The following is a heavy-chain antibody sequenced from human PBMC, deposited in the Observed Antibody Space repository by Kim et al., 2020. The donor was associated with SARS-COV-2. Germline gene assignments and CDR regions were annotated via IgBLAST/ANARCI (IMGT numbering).Heavy chain of an antibody. J-gene: IGHJ4*02. D-gene: IGHD6-13*01. V-gene: IGHV4-39*01. CDR1: GDSINSTIYY. Sequence: SETLSLTCTVSGDSINSTIYYWGWIRQPPGKGLEWIGTIVYNGKTYCNPSLKSRVTLSVDTSKNQFSLKLSSVIAADTAVYYCARLFSGSTSWYGVWGQFDHWGQGTLVTVSS. CDR2: IVYNGKT. CDR3: ARLFSGSTSWYGVWGQFDH.